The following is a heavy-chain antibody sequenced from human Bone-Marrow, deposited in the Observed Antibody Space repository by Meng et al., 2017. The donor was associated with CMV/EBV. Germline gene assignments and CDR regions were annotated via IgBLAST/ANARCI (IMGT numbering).Heavy chain of an antibody. CDR1: GGSISSSSYN. CDR2: IYYTGNT. D-gene: IGHD1-26*01. Sequence: SETLSLTCTVSGGSISSSSYNWGWSRQPPGKGLEWIGTIYYTGNTYYNPSLKSRVTVSVDTSNNHFFLKPSSVTAADTAVYYCARHVGALPDYWGRGTLVTVSS. CDR3: ARHVGALPDY. J-gene: IGHJ4*02. V-gene: IGHV4-39*01.